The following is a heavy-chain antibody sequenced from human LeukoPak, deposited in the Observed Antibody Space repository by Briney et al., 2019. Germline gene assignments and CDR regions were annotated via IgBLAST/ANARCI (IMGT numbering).Heavy chain of an antibody. Sequence: SQTLSLTCAISGDSVSSNSAAWNWIRQSPSRGLEWLGRTYNRSKWYNDYAVAVKSRITIKPDTSKNQFSLQLNSVTPEDTAVYYCARGGGVSSWYLDGTSFFDYWGQGTLVTVSS. J-gene: IGHJ4*02. CDR3: ARGGGVSSWYLDGTSFFDY. D-gene: IGHD6-13*01. CDR2: TYNRSKWYN. CDR1: GDSVSSNSAA. V-gene: IGHV6-1*01.